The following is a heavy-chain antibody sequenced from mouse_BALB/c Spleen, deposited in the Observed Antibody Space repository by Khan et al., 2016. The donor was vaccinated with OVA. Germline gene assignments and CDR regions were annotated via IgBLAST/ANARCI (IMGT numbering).Heavy chain of an antibody. Sequence: EVQGVESGGGLVQSGGSRKLSCAASGFTFTSYGMHWIRQAPEKGLEWVAYISSDSNTIYYADTVKGRFTISRDNPKNTLFLQMTSLRSGDTAMYFCATSYFYGYYFDYWGQGTTLTVSS. CDR3: ATSYFYGYYFDY. D-gene: IGHD1-1*01. CDR1: GFTFTSYG. J-gene: IGHJ2*01. V-gene: IGHV5-17*02. CDR2: ISSDSNTI.